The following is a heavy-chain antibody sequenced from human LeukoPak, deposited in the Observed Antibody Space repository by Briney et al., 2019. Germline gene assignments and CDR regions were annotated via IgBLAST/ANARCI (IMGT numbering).Heavy chain of an antibody. CDR3: TRASGYTSGWPFDY. CDR2: ISYHGSGK. V-gene: IGHV3-30*14. Sequence: GGSLRLSCAASGXTFSTYAMNWVRQAPGKGLEWVAVISYHGSGKNYADSVKGRFTISRDNSKNTLYLQMGSLRAEDMAVYYCTRASGYTSGWPFDYWGQGILVTVSS. CDR1: GXTFSTYA. J-gene: IGHJ4*02. D-gene: IGHD6-19*01.